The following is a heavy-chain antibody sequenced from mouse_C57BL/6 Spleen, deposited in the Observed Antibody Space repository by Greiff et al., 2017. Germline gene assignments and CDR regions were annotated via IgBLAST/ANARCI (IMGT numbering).Heavy chain of an antibody. J-gene: IGHJ2*01. CDR1: GYTFTSYW. V-gene: IGHV1-52*01. CDR3: ARGVYGNYLDY. D-gene: IGHD1-1*02. CDR2: IDPSDSET. Sequence: QVQLQQPGAELVRPGSSVKLSCKASGYTFTSYWMHWVKQRPIQGLEWIGNIDPSDSETHYNQKFKDKATLTVDKSSSTAYMQLSSLTSEDSAVYYGARGVYGNYLDYWGQGTTLTVSS.